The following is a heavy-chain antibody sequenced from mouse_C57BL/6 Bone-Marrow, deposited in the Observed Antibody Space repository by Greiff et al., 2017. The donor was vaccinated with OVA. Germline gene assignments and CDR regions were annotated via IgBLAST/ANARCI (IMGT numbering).Heavy chain of an antibody. D-gene: IGHD2-3*01. Sequence: QVQLQQPGAELVRPGSSVKLSCKASGYTFTSYWMHWVKQRPIQGLEWIGNIDPSDSETHYNQKFKDKATLTVDKSSSTAYIQLSSLTSEDSAVYYCARCGYYKAWFAYWGQGTLVTVSA. CDR1: GYTFTSYW. CDR3: ARCGYYKAWFAY. CDR2: IDPSDSET. J-gene: IGHJ3*01. V-gene: IGHV1-52*01.